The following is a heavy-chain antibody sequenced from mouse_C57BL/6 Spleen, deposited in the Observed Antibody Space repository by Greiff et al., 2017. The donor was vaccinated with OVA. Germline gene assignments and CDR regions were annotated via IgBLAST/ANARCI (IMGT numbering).Heavy chain of an antibody. CDR1: GFTFSDYY. D-gene: IGHD3-1*01. CDR2: INYDGSST. J-gene: IGHJ2*01. Sequence: EVKLVESEGGLVQPGSSMKLSCTASGFTFSDYYMAWVRQVPEKGLEWVANINYDGSSTYYLDSLKSRFIISRDNAKNILYLQMSSLKSEDTATYYCARGGLYYFDYWGQGTTLTVSS. V-gene: IGHV5-16*01. CDR3: ARGGLYYFDY.